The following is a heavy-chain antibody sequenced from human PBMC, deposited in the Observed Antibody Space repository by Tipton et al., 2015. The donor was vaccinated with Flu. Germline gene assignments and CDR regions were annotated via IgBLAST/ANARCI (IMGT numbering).Heavy chain of an antibody. CDR1: GFTFSSYA. CDR2: ISGSGGST. CDR3: ARGYLGGYFDY. V-gene: IGHV3-23*01. Sequence: SLRLSCAASGFTFSSYAMSWVRQAPGKGLEWVSAISGSGGSTYYADSVKGRFTISRDNSKNTLYLQMNSPRAEDTAVYYCARGYLGGYFDYWGQGTLVTVSS. D-gene: IGHD3-9*01. J-gene: IGHJ4*02.